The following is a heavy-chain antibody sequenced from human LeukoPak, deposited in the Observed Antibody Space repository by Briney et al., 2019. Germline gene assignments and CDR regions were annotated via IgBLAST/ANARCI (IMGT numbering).Heavy chain of an antibody. D-gene: IGHD3-16*02. J-gene: IGHJ4*02. CDR2: VYDSGCT. CDR1: GVSISSYY. CDR3: ARHYRGFTPGWFDD. V-gene: IGHV4-59*01. Sequence: SETMSLTCTVSGVSISSYYWSWLRQPPGQGLEWIADVYDSGCTIYNPALRRRVTISVDTSTNQFSLKLISVIAADTAVYFCARHYRGFTPGWFDDRGQGTLVTVSS.